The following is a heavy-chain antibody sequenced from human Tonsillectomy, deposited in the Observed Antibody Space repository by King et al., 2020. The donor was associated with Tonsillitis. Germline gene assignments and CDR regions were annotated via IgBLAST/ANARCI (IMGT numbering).Heavy chain of an antibody. J-gene: IGHJ3*02. CDR1: GFTFSDHY. D-gene: IGHD3-22*01. CDR3: ASSYRRYDSSGRLNDAFDI. CDR2: TRNKANSYTT. V-gene: IGHV3-72*01. Sequence: VQLVESGGGLVQPGGSLRLSCAASGFTFSDHYMDWVRQAPGKGLEWVGRTRNKANSYTTEYAASVKGRFTISRDDSKNSLYLQMNSLKTEDTAVYYCASSYRRYDSSGRLNDAFDIWGQGTMSPSLQ.